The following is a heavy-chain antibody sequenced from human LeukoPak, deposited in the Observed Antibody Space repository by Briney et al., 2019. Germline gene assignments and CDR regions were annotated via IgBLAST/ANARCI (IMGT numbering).Heavy chain of an antibody. V-gene: IGHV3-21*01. J-gene: IGHJ4*02. D-gene: IGHD6-19*01. CDR3: ARDLKLSGWYAFDY. CDR2: ISSSSSYI. Sequence: GGSLRLSCAASGFTFSSYSMNWVRQAPGKELEWVSSISSSSSYIYYADSVKGRFTISRDNAKNSLYLQMNSLRAEDTAVYYCARDLKLSGWYAFDYWGQGTLVTVSS. CDR1: GFTFSSYS.